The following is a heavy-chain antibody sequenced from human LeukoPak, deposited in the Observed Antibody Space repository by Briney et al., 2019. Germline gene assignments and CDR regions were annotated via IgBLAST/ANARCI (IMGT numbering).Heavy chain of an antibody. J-gene: IGHJ4*02. D-gene: IGHD3-10*01. CDR1: GFTFSDYY. Sequence: PGGSLRLSCAASGFTFSDYYMSWIRQAPGKGLEWVSYISSSGSTIYYADSVKGRFTISRDNAKNSLYLQMNSLRAEDTAVYYCAREESPLWFGELLGPLFDYWGQGTLVTVSS. CDR2: ISSSGSTI. V-gene: IGHV3-11*04. CDR3: AREESPLWFGELLGPLFDY.